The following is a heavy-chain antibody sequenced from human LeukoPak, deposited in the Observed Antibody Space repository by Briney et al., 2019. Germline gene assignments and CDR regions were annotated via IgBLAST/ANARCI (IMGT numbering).Heavy chain of an antibody. D-gene: IGHD4-17*01. V-gene: IGHV3-23*01. CDR2: ISGSGGSK. J-gene: IGHJ4*02. Sequence: HPGGSLRLSCAASGFTFSSYAMTWVRQAPGKGLEWVSSISGSGGSKHYIDPVKGRFSISRDNSKNTVYLQMNSLRAEDAAVFYCAKSALGDYVGPQDYWGQGTLVTVSS. CDR3: AKSALGDYVGPQDY. CDR1: GFTFSSYA.